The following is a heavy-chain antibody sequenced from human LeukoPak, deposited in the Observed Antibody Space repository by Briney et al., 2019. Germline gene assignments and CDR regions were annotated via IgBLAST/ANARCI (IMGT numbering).Heavy chain of an antibody. V-gene: IGHV3-53*01. CDR1: GFIVSSSY. D-gene: IGHD4-11*01. J-gene: IGHJ4*02. Sequence: GGSLRLSCAASGFIVSSSYLSWVRQAPGKGLEWISLIYSDGSTFYAGSVKGRFTISRDNSKNTLSLQMNSLKTEDTAVYYCTTVDDYLPNDYWGQGTLVTVSS. CDR3: TTVDDYLPNDY. CDR2: IYSDGST.